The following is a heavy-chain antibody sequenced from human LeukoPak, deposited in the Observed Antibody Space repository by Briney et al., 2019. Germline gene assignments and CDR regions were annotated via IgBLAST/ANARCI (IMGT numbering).Heavy chain of an antibody. CDR1: GFAFSTYS. CDR2: ITSISSYI. J-gene: IGHJ6*03. Sequence: GGSLRLSCAASGFAFSTYSMNWVRQAPGKGLEWVSSITSISSYIKYSDSVRGRFTISRDNAKNSLYLQMNSLRAEDTAVYYCARVKAGATVENFHYYYMDVWGKGTTVTVSS. D-gene: IGHD1/OR15-1a*01. CDR3: ARVKAGATVENFHYYYMDV. V-gene: IGHV3-21*01.